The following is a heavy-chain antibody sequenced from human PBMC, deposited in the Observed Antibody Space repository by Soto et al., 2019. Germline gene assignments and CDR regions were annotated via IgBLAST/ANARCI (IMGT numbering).Heavy chain of an antibody. CDR1: GFTFSSYW. D-gene: IGHD5-12*01. CDR2: INSDGSST. J-gene: IGHJ4*02. CDR3: ASRRGGGYDFGNDY. V-gene: IGHV3-74*01. Sequence: EVQLVESGGGLVQPGGSLRLSCAASGFTFSSYWMHWVRQAPGKGLVWVSRINSDGSSTSYADSVQGRFTISRDNAKNTLYLQMNSLRADDTVVYYCASRRGGGYDFGNDYWGQGTLVTVSS.